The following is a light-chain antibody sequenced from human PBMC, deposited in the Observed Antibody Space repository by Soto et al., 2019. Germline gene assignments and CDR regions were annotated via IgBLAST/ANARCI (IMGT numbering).Light chain of an antibody. CDR2: ATS. V-gene: IGKV3-15*01. CDR1: LSVSGT. Sequence: IVMTQSPATLSVSPGERITLSCRASLSVSGTVAWYQQKPGQAPRLLMYATSSRATGVPARFSGSGSGREFTLTISSLQSEDFAVYFCQQYKMWRRALTFGGGTKVEIK. J-gene: IGKJ4*01. CDR3: QQYKMWRRALT.